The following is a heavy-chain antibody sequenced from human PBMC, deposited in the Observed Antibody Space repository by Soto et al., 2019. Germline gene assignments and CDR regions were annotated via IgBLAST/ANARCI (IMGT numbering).Heavy chain of an antibody. D-gene: IGHD5-18*01. CDR2: IYYSGST. V-gene: IGHV4-39*01. CDR3: ARLIRGYSYGYFGYDY. Sequence: SETLSLTCTVSGGSISSSSYYWGWIRQPPGKGLEWIGSIYYSGSTYYNPSLKSRVTISVDTSKNQFSLKLSSVTAADTAVYYCARLIRGYSYGYFGYDYWGQGTLVTVSS. CDR1: GGSISSSSYY. J-gene: IGHJ4*02.